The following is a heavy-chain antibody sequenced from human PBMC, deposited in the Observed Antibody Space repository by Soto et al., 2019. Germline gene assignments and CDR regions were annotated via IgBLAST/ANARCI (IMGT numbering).Heavy chain of an antibody. Sequence: RESLKISCKGSGYSLTRYWIGWVRQIPGKGLEWMGIIYPGDSDTRYSPSFQGQVTISADKSISTAYLQWSSLKASDTAMYYCARLLLSRVDFDPWGQGTLVTVSS. CDR1: GYSLTRYW. V-gene: IGHV5-51*01. J-gene: IGHJ5*02. CDR3: ARLLLSRVDFDP. D-gene: IGHD3-16*02. CDR2: IYPGDSDT.